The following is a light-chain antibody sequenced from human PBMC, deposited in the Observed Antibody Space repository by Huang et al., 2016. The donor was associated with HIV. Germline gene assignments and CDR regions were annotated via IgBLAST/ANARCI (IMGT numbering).Light chain of an antibody. V-gene: IGKV1-5*01. CDR3: QQYNTYPWT. CDR1: QSLSNW. CDR2: DAS. J-gene: IGKJ1*01. Sequence: DIQMTQSPSTLSASVGDRVTITCRASQSLSNWLAWYQQKPGKAPELLIYDASNLESGVPLRFSGSGSGTEFTLAISSLQPDDFATYYCQQYNTYPWTFGQGTKVEIK.